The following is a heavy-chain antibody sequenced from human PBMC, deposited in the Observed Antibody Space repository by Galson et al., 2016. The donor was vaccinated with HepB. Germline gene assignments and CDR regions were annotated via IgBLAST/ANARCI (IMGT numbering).Heavy chain of an antibody. CDR2: FDPEDGEA. J-gene: IGHJ5*02. CDR3: AIRVGVRADWFDP. CDR1: GHTLSEFA. V-gene: IGHV1-24*01. D-gene: IGHD2-21*01. Sequence: SVKVSCKVPGHTLSEFAIYWVRQAPGEGLEWMGGFDPEDGEAVYAQTFQGRITMTEDTSTDTVYMDLSSLTSEDTAIYYCAIRVGVRADWFDPWGQGTLVTVSS.